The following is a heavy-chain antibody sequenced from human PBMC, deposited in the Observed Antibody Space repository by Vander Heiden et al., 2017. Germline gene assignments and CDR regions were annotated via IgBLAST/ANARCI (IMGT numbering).Heavy chain of an antibody. D-gene: IGHD4-17*01. V-gene: IGHV4-4*08. J-gene: IGHJ6*02. CDR1: GASISAYY. CDR3: ARAGVTTIRATNMDV. Sequence: QVQLQESGPGLVKPSETLSLTCTVSGASISAYYWSWIRQSPGKGLEWIGDIYSRGNTNYNSSLKSRLTLSIGTSKNQFSLKLRSVTAADTAVYYCARAGVTTIRATNMDVWGQGTTVTVSS. CDR2: IYSRGNT.